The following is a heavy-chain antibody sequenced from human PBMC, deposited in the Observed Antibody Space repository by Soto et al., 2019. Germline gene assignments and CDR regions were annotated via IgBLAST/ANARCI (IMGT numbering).Heavy chain of an antibody. Sequence: SARVSCKASGFTFIRSAVQWVRQARGQRPEWIGWILVGSGNTNYAQKFQERVTITRDMSTSTAYKELSSLRSEDTAVYYCATGSDNNGRSRLRGGMNDWGQGTTVTVSS. CDR1: GFTFIRSA. J-gene: IGHJ6*02. D-gene: IGHD2-21*01. V-gene: IGHV1-58*01. CDR3: ATGSDNNGRSRLRGGMND. CDR2: ILVGSGNT.